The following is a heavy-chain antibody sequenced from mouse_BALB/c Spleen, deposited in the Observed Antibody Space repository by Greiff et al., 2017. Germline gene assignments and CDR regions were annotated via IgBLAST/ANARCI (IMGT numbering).Heavy chain of an antibody. Sequence: EVKVVESGGGLVQPGGSRKLSCAASGFTFSSFGMHWVRQAPEKGLEWVAYISSGSSTIYYADTVKGRFTISRDNPKNTLFLQMTSLRSEDTAMYYCARDGTRYFDYWGQGTTLIVSS. CDR2: ISSGSSTI. D-gene: IGHD3-3*01. J-gene: IGHJ2*01. CDR1: GFTFSSFG. V-gene: IGHV5-17*02. CDR3: ARDGTRYFDY.